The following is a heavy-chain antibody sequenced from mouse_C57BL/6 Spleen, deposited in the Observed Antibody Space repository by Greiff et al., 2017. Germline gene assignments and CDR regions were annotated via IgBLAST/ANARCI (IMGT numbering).Heavy chain of an antibody. J-gene: IGHJ3*01. V-gene: IGHV14-4*01. CDR2: IDPENGDT. CDR1: GFNFKDDY. CDR3: TTLTWTKRVWIAY. Sequence: VQLQQSGAELVRPGASVKLSCTASGFNFKDDYMHWVKQRPEQGLEWIGWIDPENGDTEYASKFQGKATITADTSSNTAYLQLSSLTSEDTAVYYCTTLTWTKRVWIAYWGQGTRVTVSA. D-gene: IGHD4-1*01.